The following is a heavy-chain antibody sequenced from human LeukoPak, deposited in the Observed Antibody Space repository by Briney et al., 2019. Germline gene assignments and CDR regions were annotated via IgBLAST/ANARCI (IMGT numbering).Heavy chain of an antibody. CDR2: INHSGST. CDR3: ARGPYDYVWGSYRYFFPYFDY. CDR1: GGSFSGYY. D-gene: IGHD3-16*02. J-gene: IGHJ4*02. Sequence: SETLSLTCAVYGGSFSGYYWSWIRQPPGKGLEWIGEINHSGSTNYNPSLKSRVTISVDTSKNQFSLKLSSVTAADTAVYYCARGPYDYVWGSYRYFFPYFDYWGQGTLITVSS. V-gene: IGHV4-34*01.